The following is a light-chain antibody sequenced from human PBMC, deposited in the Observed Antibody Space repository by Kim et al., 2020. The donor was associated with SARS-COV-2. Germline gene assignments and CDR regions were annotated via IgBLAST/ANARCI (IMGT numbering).Light chain of an antibody. J-gene: IGKJ4*01. CDR1: HSVSSSS. CDR2: GAP. Sequence: LSPTDTSSLSCRASHSVSSSSLACYQQSPGQAPRLLIYGAPSRATGIPDWFSGSGSRTDFTLTISRLEPEDVAVYYCQQYGSSPHAFGGGTKV. V-gene: IGKV3-20*01. CDR3: QQYGSSPHA.